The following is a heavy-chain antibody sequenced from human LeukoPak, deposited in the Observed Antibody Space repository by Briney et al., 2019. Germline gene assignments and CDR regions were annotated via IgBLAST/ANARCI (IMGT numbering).Heavy chain of an antibody. CDR2: ISTSGST. J-gene: IGHJ4*02. V-gene: IGHV4-4*07. CDR3: ARDLGGSSGLDY. CDR1: GGSISSYY. Sequence: SETLSLTCTVSGGSISSYYWSWIRQPAGKGLESIGHISTSGSTNYNPSLKSRVTISVDTSKNQFSLKLSSVTAADTAVYYCARDLGGSSGLDYWGQGTLVTVSS. D-gene: IGHD6-19*01.